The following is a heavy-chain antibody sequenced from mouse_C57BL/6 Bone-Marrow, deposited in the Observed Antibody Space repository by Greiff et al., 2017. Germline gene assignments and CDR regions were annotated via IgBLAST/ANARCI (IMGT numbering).Heavy chain of an antibody. CDR2: ISDGGSYT. CDR1: GFTFSSYA. Sequence: EVQVVESGGGLVKPGGSLKLSCAASGFTFSSYAMSWVRQTPEKRLEWVATISDGGSYTYYPDNVKGRFTISRDNAKNHLYLQVSHLKSEDTAMYYCARDPIPRDGYYDYWGQGTTLTVAS. V-gene: IGHV5-4*01. CDR3: ARDPIPRDGYYDY. D-gene: IGHD2-3*01. J-gene: IGHJ2*01.